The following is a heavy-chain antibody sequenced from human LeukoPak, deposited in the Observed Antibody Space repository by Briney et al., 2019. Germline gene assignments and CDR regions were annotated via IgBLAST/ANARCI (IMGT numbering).Heavy chain of an antibody. CDR2: ISSSSSYI. CDR3: ARDTIIVTFGGVGGRAYPDY. CDR1: GFTFSSYS. Sequence: GGSLRLSCAASGFTFSSYSMNWVRQAPGKGLEWVSSISSSSSYIYYADSVKGRFTISRDNAKNSLFLQMNSLRAEDTAVYYCARDTIIVTFGGVGGRAYPDYWGQGTLVTVSS. J-gene: IGHJ4*02. V-gene: IGHV3-21*01. D-gene: IGHD3-16*01.